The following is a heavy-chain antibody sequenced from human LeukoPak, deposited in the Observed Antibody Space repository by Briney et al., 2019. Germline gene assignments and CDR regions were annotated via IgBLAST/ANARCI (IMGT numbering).Heavy chain of an antibody. CDR2: ISGSGGST. J-gene: IGHJ4*02. Sequence: GGSLRLSCAASGFTFSSYAMSWVRQAPGKGLEWVSAISGSGGSTYYADSVKGRFTISRDNPKNTLYLQMNSLRAEDTAVYYCAKVGQQLVRRFDYWGQGTLVTVSS. V-gene: IGHV3-23*01. CDR3: AKVGQQLVRRFDY. CDR1: GFTFSSYA. D-gene: IGHD6-13*01.